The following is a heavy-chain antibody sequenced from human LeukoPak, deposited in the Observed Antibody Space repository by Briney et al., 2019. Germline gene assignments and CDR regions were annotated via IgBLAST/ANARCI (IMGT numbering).Heavy chain of an antibody. D-gene: IGHD6-19*01. CDR3: ARAVSSGWYLWDY. J-gene: IGHJ4*02. Sequence: GGSLRLSCAASGFTFSSYSMSWIRQAPGKGLEWVSYISSSGSTIYYADSVKGRFTISRDNAKNSLYLQMNSLRAEDTAVYYCARAVSSGWYLWDYWGQGTLVTVSS. CDR2: ISSSGSTI. V-gene: IGHV3-48*04. CDR1: GFTFSSYS.